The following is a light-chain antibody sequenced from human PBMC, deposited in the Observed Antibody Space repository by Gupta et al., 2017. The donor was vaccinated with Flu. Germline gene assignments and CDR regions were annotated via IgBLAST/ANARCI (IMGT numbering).Light chain of an antibody. CDR1: QSVSSY. J-gene: IGKJ4*01. V-gene: IGKV3-11*01. CDR3: QQRSNWLFT. CDR2: DAS. Sequence: EIVLTQSPATLSLSPGERATLSCRASQSVSSYLAWYQQKPGQAPRLLIYDASNRATGIPARFSRSGSGTDFTLTISSLEPEDFAVYYCQQRSNWLFTFGGGTKVEIK.